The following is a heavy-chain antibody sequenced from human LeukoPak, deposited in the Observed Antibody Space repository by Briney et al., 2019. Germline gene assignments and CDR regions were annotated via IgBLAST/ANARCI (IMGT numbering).Heavy chain of an antibody. V-gene: IGHV1-69*01. D-gene: IGHD6-13*01. CDR3: ASTIGAAAGDY. CDR1: GGTFSSYA. Sequence: ASVKVSCKASGGTFSSYAISWVRQAPGQGLEWMGGIIPIFGTANYAQKFQGRVTITADESTSTAYMELSSLRPEDTAVYYCASTIGAAAGDYWGQGTLVTVSS. J-gene: IGHJ4*02. CDR2: IIPIFGTA.